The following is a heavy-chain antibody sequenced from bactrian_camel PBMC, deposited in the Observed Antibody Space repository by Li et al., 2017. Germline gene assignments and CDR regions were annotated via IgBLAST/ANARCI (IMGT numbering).Heavy chain of an antibody. J-gene: IGHJ4*01. Sequence: VQLVESGGGLVHPGGSPRLSCVVSGVDFNCLGWYRQAPGKEREWVATIRFPSGTTVYANSVLGRFTISLDDAKSTVFLQMSSLKPEDTAVYYCVRSAFGAAVPFSSDYWGQGTQVTVS. V-gene: IGHV3S60*01. CDR2: IRFPSGTT. D-gene: IGHD1*01. CDR1: GVDFNC. CDR3: VRSAFGAAVPFSSDY.